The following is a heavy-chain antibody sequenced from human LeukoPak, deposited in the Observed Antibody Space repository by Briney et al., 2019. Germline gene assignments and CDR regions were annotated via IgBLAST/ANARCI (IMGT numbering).Heavy chain of an antibody. V-gene: IGHV4-4*07. CDR1: GGSISNYY. J-gene: IGHJ4*02. D-gene: IGHD6-19*01. CDR2: IYTSGST. Sequence: SETLSLTCTVSGGSISNYYWSWIRQSAGKGLEWIGRIYTSGSTNYNPSLKSRVTMPVDTSKNQFSLKLSSVTAADTAVYYCARVGSGGWHPTDYWGQGTLVSVSS. CDR3: ARVGSGGWHPTDY.